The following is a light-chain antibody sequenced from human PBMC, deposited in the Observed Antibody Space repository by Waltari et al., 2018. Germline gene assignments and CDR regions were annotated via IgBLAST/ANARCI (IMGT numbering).Light chain of an antibody. CDR1: TGAVNSRHY. Sequence: QAVVTQEPSLTVSPGGTVTLTCGSSTGAVNSRHYPYWFQQKPGPAPKTLIYDTSNKHSWIPARFSGSLLGDKAALTLSGAQPEDEADYYCLLLYSGDWVFGGGTKLTVL. J-gene: IGLJ3*02. CDR3: LLLYSGDWV. CDR2: DTS. V-gene: IGLV7-46*01.